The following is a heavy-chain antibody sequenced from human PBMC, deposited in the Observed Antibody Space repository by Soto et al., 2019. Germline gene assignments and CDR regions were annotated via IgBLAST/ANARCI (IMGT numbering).Heavy chain of an antibody. J-gene: IGHJ4*02. Sequence: QLQLQESGPGLVKPSETLSLTCTVSGGSISSISYYWGWIRQPPGKGLEWIGSIYYSGSTYYNPSLKSRVTISVDTSKNQFSLKLSSVTAADTAVYYCARLGPRDDFWSGYRSWGQGTLVTVSS. CDR1: GGSISSISYY. CDR3: ARLGPRDDFWSGYRS. D-gene: IGHD3-3*01. CDR2: IYYSGST. V-gene: IGHV4-39*01.